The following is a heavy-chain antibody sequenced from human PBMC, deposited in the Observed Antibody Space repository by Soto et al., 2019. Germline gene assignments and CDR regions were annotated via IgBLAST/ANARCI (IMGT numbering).Heavy chain of an antibody. V-gene: IGHV3-9*01. Sequence: GGSLRLSCEVSGFTFDDYDMHWVRQAPGKGLEWVSGISWDSERIGYSDSVRGRFTISRDNAKKSLFLQMNSLRGEDTALYYCAKDIHEATTSSFGFDSWGQGVLVTVSS. J-gene: IGHJ4*02. D-gene: IGHD4-17*01. CDR1: GFTFDDYD. CDR3: AKDIHEATTSSFGFDS. CDR2: ISWDSERI.